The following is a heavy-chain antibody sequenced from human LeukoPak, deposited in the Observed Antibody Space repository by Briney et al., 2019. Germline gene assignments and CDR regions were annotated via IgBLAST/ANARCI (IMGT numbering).Heavy chain of an antibody. CDR3: ARASYYYDSSGYYD. D-gene: IGHD3-22*01. J-gene: IGHJ4*02. CDR1: GFTFSSYE. CDR2: ISSSGSTI. V-gene: IGHV3-48*03. Sequence: GGSLRLSCAASGFTFSSYEMNWVRQAPGKGLEWVSYISSSGSTIYYADSVKGRFTISRDNAKNTLYLQMNSLRAEDTAVYYCARASYYYDSSGYYDWGQGTLVTVSS.